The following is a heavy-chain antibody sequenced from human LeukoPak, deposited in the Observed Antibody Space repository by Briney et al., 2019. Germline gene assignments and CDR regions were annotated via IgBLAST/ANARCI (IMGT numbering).Heavy chain of an antibody. V-gene: IGHV1-69*05. D-gene: IGHD1-20*01. CDR3: ARVPGGNWNDESLKTRNWFDP. CDR1: GYTFTSYG. CDR2: IIPIFGTA. J-gene: IGHJ5*02. Sequence: ASVKVSCKASGYTFTSYGISWVRQAPGQGLEWMGGIIPIFGTANYAQKFQGRVTITTDESTSTAYMELSSLRSEDTAVYYCARVPGGNWNDESLKTRNWFDPWGQGTLVTVSS.